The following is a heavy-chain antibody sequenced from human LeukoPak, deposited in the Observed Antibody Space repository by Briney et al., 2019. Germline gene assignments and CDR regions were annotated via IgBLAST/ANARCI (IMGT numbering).Heavy chain of an antibody. J-gene: IGHJ4*02. Sequence: PRRSLRRSCAASGFTFSSYAMDWVRQAPGKGLEWVAVISYHGDITYYADSVKGRFTRSRDNSKTTLFLQLSSLRPEDAAVYYCARDSTYFYHWGSSGPHYFDYWGQGTLVTVSS. D-gene: IGHD3-16*01. CDR1: GFTFSSYA. CDR2: ISYHGDIT. CDR3: ARDSTYFYHWGSSGPHYFDY. V-gene: IGHV3-30*15.